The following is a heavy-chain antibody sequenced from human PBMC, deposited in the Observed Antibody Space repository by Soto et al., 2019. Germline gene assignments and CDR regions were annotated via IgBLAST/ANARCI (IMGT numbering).Heavy chain of an antibody. V-gene: IGHV4-31*03. CDR3: ARASSSSSAADY. CDR2: IYDSESA. J-gene: IGHJ4*02. D-gene: IGHD6-6*01. CDR1: GESISSGGYY. Sequence: QVQLQESGPGLVKASQTLSLICSVSGESISSGGYYWSWIRHYPGKGLEWIGYIYDSESAYYNPSLQGRVTISMDTSKNHFAMKLSSVTAADTAVYYCARASSSSSAADYWGQGTLITVSS.